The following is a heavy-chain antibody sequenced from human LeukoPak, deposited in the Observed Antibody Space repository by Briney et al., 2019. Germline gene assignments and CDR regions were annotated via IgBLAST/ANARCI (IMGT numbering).Heavy chain of an antibody. J-gene: IGHJ4*02. CDR3: ARASLQLDY. CDR2: ISTTSGFT. CDR1: GFTFIDYY. D-gene: IGHD1-1*01. V-gene: IGHV3-11*05. Sequence: GGSLRLSCAASGFTFIDYYMGWIRQAPGKGLEWVAYISTTSGFTKYADSVRGRFTISRDNAKNSLYLQMSSLRAEDTAVYYCARASLQLDYWGQGTLVTVSS.